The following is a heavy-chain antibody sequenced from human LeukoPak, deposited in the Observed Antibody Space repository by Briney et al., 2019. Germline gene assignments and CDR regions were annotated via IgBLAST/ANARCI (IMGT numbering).Heavy chain of an antibody. Sequence: SETLSLTCAVYGGSFSGYYWSWIRQPPGKGLEWIGEINHSGSTNYNPSLKSRVTISVDTSKNQFSLKLSSVTAADTAVYYCAGQITIFGVLGWFDPWGRGTLVAVSS. CDR3: AGQITIFGVLGWFDP. CDR2: INHSGST. CDR1: GGSFSGYY. D-gene: IGHD3-3*01. J-gene: IGHJ5*02. V-gene: IGHV4-34*01.